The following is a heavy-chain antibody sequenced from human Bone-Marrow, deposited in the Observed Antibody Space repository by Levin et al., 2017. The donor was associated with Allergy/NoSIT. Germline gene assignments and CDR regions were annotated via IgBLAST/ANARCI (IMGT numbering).Heavy chain of an antibody. CDR2: IYHSGDT. J-gene: IGHJ4*02. V-gene: IGHV4-30-2*01. CDR1: GGSFSSGAYS. D-gene: IGHD3-9*01. Sequence: ASETLSLTCAVSGGSFSSGAYSWNWIRRPPGKGLEWIGYIYHSGDTYYNPSLTGRVTISLDRSKNQFSLKLSSVTAADTAVYYCAREGGYSFGWGFDYWGQGALVTVSS. CDR3: AREGGYSFGWGFDY.